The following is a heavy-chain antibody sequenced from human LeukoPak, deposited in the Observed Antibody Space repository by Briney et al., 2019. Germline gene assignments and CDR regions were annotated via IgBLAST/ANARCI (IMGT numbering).Heavy chain of an antibody. D-gene: IGHD2-15*01. CDR1: GDTFTIYD. CDR2: VNPNSGDT. CDR3: ARAGLGYCSGGSCYWGDYYYMDV. V-gene: IGHV1-8*02. J-gene: IGHJ6*03. Sequence: ASVKVSCKASGDTFTIYDINWVRQATGQGLEWMGWVNPNSGDTGYAQKFQGRVTMTRNTSISTAYMELSSLRSEDTAVYYCARAGLGYCSGGSCYWGDYYYMDVWGKGTTVTISS.